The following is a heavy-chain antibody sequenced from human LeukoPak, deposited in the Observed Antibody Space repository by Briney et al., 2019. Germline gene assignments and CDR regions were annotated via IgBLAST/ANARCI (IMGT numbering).Heavy chain of an antibody. J-gene: IGHJ4*02. CDR2: IYHSGST. D-gene: IGHD2-15*01. CDR1: GYSISSGYY. V-gene: IGHV4-38-2*02. CDR3: ARDKQDIVLPGY. Sequence: PSETLSLTCTVSGYSISSGYYWGWIRQPPGKGLEWIGSIYHSGSTYYNPSLKSRVTISVDTSKNQFSLKLSSVTAADTAVYYCARDKQDIVLPGYWGQGTLVTVSS.